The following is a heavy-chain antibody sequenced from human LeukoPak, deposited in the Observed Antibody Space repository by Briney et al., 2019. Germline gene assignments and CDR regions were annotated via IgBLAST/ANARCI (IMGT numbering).Heavy chain of an antibody. Sequence: SETLSLTCTVSGGSISSGSYYWAWIRQPAGKGLEWIGRIYTTGSTNYNPSLKSRVTIPMDTSKNQFSLILSSVTAADTAVYYCARVNYSDSSGRPFDSWGQGTLVTVSS. J-gene: IGHJ4*02. CDR3: ARVNYSDSSGRPFDS. CDR1: GGSISSGSYY. V-gene: IGHV4-61*02. D-gene: IGHD3-22*01. CDR2: IYTTGST.